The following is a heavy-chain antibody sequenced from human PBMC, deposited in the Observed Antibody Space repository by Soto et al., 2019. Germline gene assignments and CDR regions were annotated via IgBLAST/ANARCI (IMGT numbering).Heavy chain of an antibody. CDR3: AREPVDQLGAFDI. CDR2: INPSGGST. Sequence: ASVKVSCKASGYTFTSYYMHWLRQSPGQGLEWMGIINPSGGSTSYAQKFQGRVTMTRDTSTSTVYMELSSLRSEDTAVYYCAREPVDQLGAFDIWGQGTMVTVSS. D-gene: IGHD2-2*01. CDR1: GYTFTSYY. V-gene: IGHV1-46*01. J-gene: IGHJ3*02.